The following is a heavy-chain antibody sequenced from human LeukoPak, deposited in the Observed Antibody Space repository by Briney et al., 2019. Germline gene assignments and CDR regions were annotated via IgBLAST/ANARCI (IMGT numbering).Heavy chain of an antibody. CDR1: GYTFSSYS. V-gene: IGHV3-21*01. CDR2: ISSSSSYI. D-gene: IGHD1-26*01. CDR3: ARAGSGSYQGDY. J-gene: IGHJ4*02. Sequence: GGSLRLSCAASGYTFSSYSMTWVRQAPGKGLEWVSSISSSSSYIYYADSLKGRFTISRDNAKNSLYLQMNSLRAEDTAVYYCARAGSGSYQGDYWGQGTLVTVSS.